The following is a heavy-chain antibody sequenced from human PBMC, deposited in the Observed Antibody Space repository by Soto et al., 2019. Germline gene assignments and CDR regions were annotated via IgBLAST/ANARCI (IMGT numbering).Heavy chain of an antibody. CDR1: GFTFSSYA. Sequence: GGSLRLSCAASGFTFSSYAMHWVRQAPGKGLEWVAVISYDGSNKYYADSVKGRFTISRDNSKNTLYLQMNSLRAEDTAVYYCARDVYDYYGSGSSSLAFDYWGQGTLVTVSS. V-gene: IGHV3-30-3*01. CDR2: ISYDGSNK. CDR3: ARDVYDYYGSGSSSLAFDY. D-gene: IGHD3-10*01. J-gene: IGHJ4*02.